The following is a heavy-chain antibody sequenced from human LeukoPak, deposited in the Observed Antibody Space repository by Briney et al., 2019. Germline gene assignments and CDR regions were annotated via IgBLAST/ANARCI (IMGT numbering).Heavy chain of an antibody. D-gene: IGHD6-6*01. J-gene: IGHJ5*02. CDR3: ARVGASIAARRSTWWFDP. Sequence: SVKVSCKASGGTFSSYAISWVRQAPGQGLEWMGGIIPIFGTANYAQKFQGRVTITADESTSTAYMELSSLRSEDTAVYYCARVGASIAARRSTWWFDPWGQGTLVTVSS. CDR1: GGTFSSYA. V-gene: IGHV1-69*13. CDR2: IIPIFGTA.